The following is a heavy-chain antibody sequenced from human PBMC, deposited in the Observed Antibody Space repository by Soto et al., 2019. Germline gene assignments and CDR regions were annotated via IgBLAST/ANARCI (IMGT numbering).Heavy chain of an antibody. CDR2: MNPNSGNT. D-gene: IGHD3-3*01. Sequence: QVQLVQSGAEVKKPGASVKVSCKASGYTFTSYDINWVRQATGQGLEWMGWMNPNSGNTGYAQKFQGRVTMTRNTSISTAYMELSSLRSEDTAVYYCARMFWTPLRFLEWLLLPFDYWGQGTLVTVSS. CDR3: ARMFWTPLRFLEWLLLPFDY. V-gene: IGHV1-8*01. J-gene: IGHJ4*02. CDR1: GYTFTSYD.